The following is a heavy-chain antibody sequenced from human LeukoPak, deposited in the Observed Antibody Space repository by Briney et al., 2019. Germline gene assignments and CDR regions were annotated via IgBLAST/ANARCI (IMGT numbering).Heavy chain of an antibody. D-gene: IGHD5-24*01. J-gene: IGHJ4*02. Sequence: SETLSLTCTVAGGSMSSYYWSWIRQPPGKGLEWIGYIYYSGSTKYNPSLKSRVTISVDTSKNQFSLKLSSVTAADTAVYYCARGARAGYNLEPFDYWGQGTLVTVSS. CDR3: ARGARAGYNLEPFDY. CDR2: IYYSGST. V-gene: IGHV4-59*08. CDR1: GGSMSSYY.